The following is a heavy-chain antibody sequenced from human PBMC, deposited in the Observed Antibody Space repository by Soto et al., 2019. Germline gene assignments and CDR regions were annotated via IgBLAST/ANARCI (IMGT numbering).Heavy chain of an antibody. J-gene: IGHJ4*02. CDR2: INPNSGNI. CDR3: ARGRASGSYYLLAY. V-gene: IGHV1-8*01. CDR1: VNTFTSYD. Sequence: ASVRVSCKASVNTFTSYDINWVRQATGHGLEWMGWINPNSGNIGYAQKFQGRVTMTRDTAIRTAYMEVSRLRSDDTAVYYCARGRASGSYYLLAYWGQGTLVTVSS. D-gene: IGHD3-10*01.